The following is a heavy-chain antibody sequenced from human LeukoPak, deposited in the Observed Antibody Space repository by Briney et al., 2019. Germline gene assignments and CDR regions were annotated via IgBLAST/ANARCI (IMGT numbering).Heavy chain of an antibody. J-gene: IGHJ4*02. CDR2: ISSSSSYI. Sequence: GGSLRLSCAASGFTFSRYRMNWVRQAPGKGLEWVSSISSSSSYIYYADSVKGRFTISRDNAKNSLYLQMNSLRAEDTAVYYCAGDPGDFALDWGQGTLVTVSS. V-gene: IGHV3-21*06. CDR3: AGDPGDFALD. CDR1: GFTFSRYR. D-gene: IGHD7-27*01.